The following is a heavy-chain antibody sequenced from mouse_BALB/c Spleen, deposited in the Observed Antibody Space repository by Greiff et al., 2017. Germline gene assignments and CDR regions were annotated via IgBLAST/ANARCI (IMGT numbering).Heavy chain of an antibody. CDR3: ASGSYWYFDV. V-gene: IGHV3-6*02. J-gene: IGHJ1*01. Sequence: EVKLMESGPGLVKPSQSLSLTCSVTGYSITSGYYWNWIRQFPGNKLEWMGYISYDGSNNYNPSLKNRISITRDTSKNQFFLKLNSVTTEDTATYYCASGSYWYFDVGGAGTTVTVSS. CDR2: ISYDGSN. CDR1: GYSITSGYY.